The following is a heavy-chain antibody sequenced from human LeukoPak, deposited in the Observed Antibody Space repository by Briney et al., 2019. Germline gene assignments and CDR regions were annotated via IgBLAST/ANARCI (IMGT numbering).Heavy chain of an antibody. J-gene: IGHJ4*02. V-gene: IGHV3-33*06. D-gene: IGHD2-8*01. CDR3: AKGKNGFDY. Sequence: GRSLRLSCAAYGFTFSSYGMHWVRQAPGKGLEWVAVIWYDGSNKYYADSVKGRFTISRDNSKNTLYLQMNSLRAEDTAVYYCAKGKNGFDYWGQGTLVTVSS. CDR1: GFTFSSYG. CDR2: IWYDGSNK.